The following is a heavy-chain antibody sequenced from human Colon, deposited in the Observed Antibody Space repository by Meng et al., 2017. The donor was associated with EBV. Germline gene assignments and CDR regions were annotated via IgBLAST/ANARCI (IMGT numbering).Heavy chain of an antibody. Sequence: QVQVWQSGSELKRPGASVKVSCKASGYTFTSYAMNWVRQAPGQGLEWMGWISAYNGNTNYAQKLQGRVTMTTDTSTSTAYMELRSLRSDDTAVYYCARNRPRGVATGANWFDPWGQGTLVTVSS. J-gene: IGHJ5*02. V-gene: IGHV1-18*01. CDR2: ISAYNGNT. CDR1: GYTFTSYA. CDR3: ARNRPRGVATGANWFDP. D-gene: IGHD5-12*01.